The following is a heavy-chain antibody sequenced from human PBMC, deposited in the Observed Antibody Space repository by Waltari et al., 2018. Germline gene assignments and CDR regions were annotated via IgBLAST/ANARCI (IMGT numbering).Heavy chain of an antibody. J-gene: IGHJ3*02. D-gene: IGHD2-8*02. CDR2: ISGRSTTI. CDR3: ARDRSDQNTDDALDI. V-gene: IGHV3-48*01. Sequence: EVQLMESGGGLVQPGGSLRLSCAASGFTFSTYSMYWVRQAPGKGLEWVSYISGRSTTIYYADSVKGRFTISRDNARNSLFLQMNSLRAEDTAVYFCARDRSDQNTDDALDIWGHGTMVTVSS. CDR1: GFTFSTYS.